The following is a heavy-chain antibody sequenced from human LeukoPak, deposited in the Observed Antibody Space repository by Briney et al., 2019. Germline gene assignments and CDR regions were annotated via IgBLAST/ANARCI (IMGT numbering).Heavy chain of an antibody. Sequence: GGSLRLSCAASGFTFSSYAMSWVRQAPGKGLEWVSTISGSGGTTYYADSVKGRFPISRDNSKNTLCLQMNSLRAEDTALYYCARSSSGWYNFDYWGQGTLVTVSS. D-gene: IGHD6-19*01. CDR2: ISGSGGTT. CDR1: GFTFSSYA. V-gene: IGHV3-23*01. CDR3: ARSSSGWYNFDY. J-gene: IGHJ4*02.